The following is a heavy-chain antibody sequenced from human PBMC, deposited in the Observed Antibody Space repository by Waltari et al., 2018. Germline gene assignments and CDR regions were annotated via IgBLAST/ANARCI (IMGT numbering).Heavy chain of an antibody. Sequence: QLQLQESGPGLVKPSETLSLTCTVSGGSISSSSYYWGWIRQHPGKGLEWIGSIYYSGSTYYNPSLKSRVTMSVDTSKNQFSLKLSSVTAADTAVYYCARDPGSKYSSSTGDYWGQGTLVTVSS. CDR2: IYYSGST. D-gene: IGHD6-6*01. V-gene: IGHV4-39*07. J-gene: IGHJ4*02. CDR1: GGSISSSSYY. CDR3: ARDPGSKYSSSTGDY.